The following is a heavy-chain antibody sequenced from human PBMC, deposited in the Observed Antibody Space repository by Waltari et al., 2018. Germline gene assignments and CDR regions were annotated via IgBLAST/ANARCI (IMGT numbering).Heavy chain of an antibody. Sequence: QLQLQESGPGLVKPSETLSLTCTVSGGSISSSSYYWGWIRQPPGKGLEWSGSLYYSGSPCYNPSLKSRVTISVYTSKNQFSLKLSSVTASDTAVYYCAKSVSSPTSYWGQGTLVTVSS. J-gene: IGHJ4*02. D-gene: IGHD2-2*01. CDR1: GGSISSSSYY. CDR3: AKSVSSPTSY. V-gene: IGHV4-39*07. CDR2: LYYSGSP.